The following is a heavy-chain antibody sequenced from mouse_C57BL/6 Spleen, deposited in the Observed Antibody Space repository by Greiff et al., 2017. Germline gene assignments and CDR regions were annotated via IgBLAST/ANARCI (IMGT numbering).Heavy chain of an antibody. CDR3: ARSSNYGYYVDY. V-gene: IGHV1-69*01. Sequence: PGQGLEWIGEIDPSDSYTNYNQKFKGKSTLTVDKSSSTAYMQLSSLTSEDSAVYYCARSSNYGYYVDYWGQGTTLTVSS. D-gene: IGHD2-5*01. J-gene: IGHJ2*01. CDR2: IDPSDSYT.